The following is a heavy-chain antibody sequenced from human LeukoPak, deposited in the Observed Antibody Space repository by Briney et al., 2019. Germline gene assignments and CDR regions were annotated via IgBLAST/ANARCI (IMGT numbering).Heavy chain of an antibody. J-gene: IGHJ5*02. CDR3: ARAVRYCGGDCYLDGSYNWFDP. D-gene: IGHD2-21*02. V-gene: IGHV3-21*01. CDR2: ISSSSSYI. CDR1: GFTFSSYS. Sequence: PGGSLRLSCAASGFTFSSYSMNWVRQAPGKGLEWVSSISSSSSYIYYADSVKGRFTISRDNAKNSLYLQMNSLRAEDTAVYYCARAVRYCGGDCYLDGSYNWFDPWGQGTLVTVSS.